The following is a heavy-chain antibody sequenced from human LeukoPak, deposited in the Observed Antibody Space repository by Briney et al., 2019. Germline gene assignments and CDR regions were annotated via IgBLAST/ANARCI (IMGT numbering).Heavy chain of an antibody. D-gene: IGHD6-19*01. CDR2: MNPNSGNT. CDR1: GYTFTSYD. J-gene: IGHJ5*02. Sequence: ASVKLSCKASGYTFTSYDINWVRQATGQGLEWMGWMNPNSGNTGYAQRFQGRVTITRNTSISTAYMELSSLRSEDTAVYYCARGVPVAGTRWFDPWGQGTLVTVSS. CDR3: ARGVPVAGTRWFDP. V-gene: IGHV1-8*03.